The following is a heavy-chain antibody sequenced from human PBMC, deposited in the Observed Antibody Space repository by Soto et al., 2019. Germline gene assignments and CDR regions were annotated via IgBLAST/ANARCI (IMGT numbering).Heavy chain of an antibody. CDR2: VSSDGSNQ. J-gene: IGHJ5*02. V-gene: IGHV3-30*18. CDR1: GFSFNKYG. D-gene: IGHD2-2*01. CDR3: AKDRVIQLLPIWPDP. Sequence: GGSLRLSCAASGFSFNKYGMHWVRQAPGKGLEWVAYVSSDGSNQYYADSVKGRLTISRDNSKSTLFLQLDSLRVDDTAVYSCAKDRVIQLLPIWPDPWGQGTLVTVSS.